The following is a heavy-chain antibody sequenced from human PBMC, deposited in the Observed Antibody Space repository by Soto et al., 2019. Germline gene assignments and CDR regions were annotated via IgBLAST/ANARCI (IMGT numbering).Heavy chain of an antibody. CDR2: IYYSGST. D-gene: IGHD5-12*01. CDR1: GGSISSGDYY. J-gene: IGHJ5*02. CDR3: ARGYSGYDFSAWFDP. Sequence: ASETLSLTCAVSGGSISSGDYYWSWIRQPPGKGLEWIGYIYYSGSTYYNPSLKSRATISVDTSKNQFSLKLSSVTAADTAVYYCARGYSGYDFSAWFDPWGQGTLVTVSS. V-gene: IGHV4-30-4*01.